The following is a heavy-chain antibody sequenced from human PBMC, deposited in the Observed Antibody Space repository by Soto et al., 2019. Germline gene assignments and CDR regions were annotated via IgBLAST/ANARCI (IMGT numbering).Heavy chain of an antibody. J-gene: IGHJ3*02. CDR3: VRDSGWAFDI. Sequence: EVQLVESGGDLVQPGQSLRLSCAASGFSFSSYSMNCVRQAPGKGLEWISYLSSSKTYIWYADSVKGRFTISRDNAKNSLSLQMNSLRDEDTAVYYCVRDSGWAFDIWGLGTMVTVSS. V-gene: IGHV3-48*02. CDR1: GFSFSSYS. D-gene: IGHD6-19*01. CDR2: LSSSKTYI.